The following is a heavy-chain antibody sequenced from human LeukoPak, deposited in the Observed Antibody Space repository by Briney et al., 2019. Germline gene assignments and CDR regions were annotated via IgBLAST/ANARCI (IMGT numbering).Heavy chain of an antibody. V-gene: IGHV3-30*04. CDR1: GFTFSSYP. D-gene: IGHD2-15*01. CDR2: ISYNVKQ. CDR3: AKAPVTTCRGVFCYPFDY. Sequence: GGSLRLFCAVSGFTFSSYPMRWVRQAPVKALEWVAYISYNVKQKNKESVKGRCTISRDNVTNTLYLQKNSRRPEDTAVYYCAKAPVTTCRGVFCYPFDYWGLGTLVTVSS. J-gene: IGHJ4*02.